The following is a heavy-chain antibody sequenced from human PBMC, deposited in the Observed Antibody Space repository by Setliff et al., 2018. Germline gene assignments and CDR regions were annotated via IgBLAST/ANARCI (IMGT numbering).Heavy chain of an antibody. CDR3: TRHEDRNKCTSSSCYRENDAFDV. D-gene: IGHD2-2*01. CDR1: GYISTNYW. J-gene: IGHJ3*01. CDR2: IYPGDSDT. V-gene: IGHV5-51*01. Sequence: GESLTISCKASGYISTNYWIGWVRQMPGKGLEWMGVIYPGDSDTRYSPSFQGQVTISADKSINTAYLQWSSLKASDTAIHYCTRHEDRNKCTSSSCYRENDAFDVWGQGAMVTVSS.